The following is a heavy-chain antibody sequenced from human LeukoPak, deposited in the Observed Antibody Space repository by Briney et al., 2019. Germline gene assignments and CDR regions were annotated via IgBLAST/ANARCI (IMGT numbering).Heavy chain of an antibody. CDR3: ARSFTIFGVVIEDYFDY. D-gene: IGHD3-3*01. V-gene: IGHV3-23*01. J-gene: IGHJ4*02. CDR2: ISGSGGST. Sequence: GGSLRLSCAASGFTFSSYAMSWVRQAPGKGLEWVSAISGSGGSTYYADSVKGRFTISRDNAKNSLYLQMNSLRAEDTAVYYCARSFTIFGVVIEDYFDYWGQGTLVTVSS. CDR1: GFTFSSYA.